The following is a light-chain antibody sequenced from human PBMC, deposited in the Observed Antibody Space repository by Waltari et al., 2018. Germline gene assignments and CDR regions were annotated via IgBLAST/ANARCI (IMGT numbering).Light chain of an antibody. CDR2: AVH. Sequence: QSALTQPPSASGSLGQSVTISCTGTSNDIGRFPFVSWYQQHSGKAPKLIIYAVHKRPAGVPECFSASAAGNTASLTVSAHQDEDEADYYCNSYAGIHHVVFGGGTRLTVL. V-gene: IGLV2-8*01. CDR3: NSYAGIHHVV. CDR1: SNDIGRFPF. J-gene: IGLJ2*01.